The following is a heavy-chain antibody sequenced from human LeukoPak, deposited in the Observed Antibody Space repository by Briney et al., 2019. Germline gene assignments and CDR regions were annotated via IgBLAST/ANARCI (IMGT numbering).Heavy chain of an antibody. CDR1: GGSLTSSSYS. J-gene: IGHJ4*02. CDR2: LYYSGRT. Sequence: PSETLSLTYTVSGGSLTSSSYSWGWIRQPPGTGLEWIGSLYYSGRTYYNPSLKSRVTISVDTSKNQFSLKMSSVTAADTAVYFCARQPGRYVGWGLGTLVTVSS. D-gene: IGHD3-16*01. V-gene: IGHV4-39*01. CDR3: ARQPGRYVG.